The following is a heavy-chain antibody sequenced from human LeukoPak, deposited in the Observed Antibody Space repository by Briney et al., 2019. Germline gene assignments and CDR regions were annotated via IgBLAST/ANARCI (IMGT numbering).Heavy chain of an antibody. J-gene: IGHJ4*02. CDR3: ASPLYYYDSSCYYYGGGFDY. V-gene: IGHV4-39*01. CDR1: GGSISSSSYY. CDR2: IYYSGST. Sequence: SETLSLTCSVSGGSISSSSYYWGWIRQPPGKGLEWIGSIYYSGSTYYNPSLKSRVTISVDTSKNQFSLKLSSVTAADTAVYYCASPLYYYDSSCYYYGGGFDYWGQGTLVTVSS. D-gene: IGHD3-22*01.